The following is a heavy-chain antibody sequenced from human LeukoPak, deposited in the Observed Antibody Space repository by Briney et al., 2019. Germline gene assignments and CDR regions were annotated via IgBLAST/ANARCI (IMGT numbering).Heavy chain of an antibody. CDR2: IIPIFGTA. CDR3: ARDFCSTSCNLGY. V-gene: IGHV1-69*01. D-gene: IGHD2-2*01. CDR1: AGTFSSYA. Sequence: ASVKVSCKASAGTFSSYAISWVRQAPGQGLEWMGGIIPIFGTANYAQKFQGRVTITADESTSTAYMELSSLRSEDTAVYYCARDFCSTSCNLGYWGQGTLVTVSS. J-gene: IGHJ4*02.